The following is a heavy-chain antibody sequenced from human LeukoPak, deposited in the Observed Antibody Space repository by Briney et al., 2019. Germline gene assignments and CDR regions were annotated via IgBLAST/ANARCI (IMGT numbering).Heavy chain of an antibody. D-gene: IGHD6-19*01. CDR1: GGSISSYY. CDR2: IYYSGST. V-gene: IGHV4-59*08. Sequence: KPSETLSLTCTVSGGSISSYYWSWIRQPPGKGLEWIGYIYYSGSTNYNPSLKSRVTISVDTSKNQFSLKLSSVTAADTAVYYCARHQGIAVAGVLDYWGQGTLVTVSS. J-gene: IGHJ4*02. CDR3: ARHQGIAVAGVLDY.